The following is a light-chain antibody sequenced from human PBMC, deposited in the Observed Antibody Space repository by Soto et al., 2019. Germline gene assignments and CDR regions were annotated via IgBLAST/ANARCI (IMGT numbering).Light chain of an antibody. V-gene: IGKV3-15*01. Sequence: EIVMTQSPATLSVSPGERATLSCRASQSVNNRLAWFQQKPGQAPRLLMFDASARANGIPARFSASGSGTEFILTIASLQSEDFAVYYCQQYNNWPRTFGQGTKVETK. J-gene: IGKJ1*01. CDR3: QQYNNWPRT. CDR2: DAS. CDR1: QSVNNR.